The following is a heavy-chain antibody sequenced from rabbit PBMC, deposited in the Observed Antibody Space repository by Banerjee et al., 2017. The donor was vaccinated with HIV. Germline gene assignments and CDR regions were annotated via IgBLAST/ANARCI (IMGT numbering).Heavy chain of an antibody. CDR2: INTSSGNA. CDR3: ARAGGYRDFGL. Sequence: QEQLEESGGDLVKPEGSLTLTCTASGFSFSNKYVMCWVRQAPGKGLEWIACINTSSGNAVYANGAKGRFTISRTSSTTVALQMTSLTAADTATYFCARAGGYRDFGLWGQGTLVTVS. V-gene: IGHV1S45*01. D-gene: IGHD2-1*01. CDR1: GFSFSNKYV. J-gene: IGHJ3*01.